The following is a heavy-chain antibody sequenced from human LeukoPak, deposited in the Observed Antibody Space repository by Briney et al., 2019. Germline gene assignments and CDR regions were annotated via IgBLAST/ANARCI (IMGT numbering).Heavy chain of an antibody. CDR3: ARGQTGVGHDFWSGYYYY. CDR1: GGSISSYY. CDR2: IYYSGST. V-gene: IGHV4-59*01. D-gene: IGHD3-3*01. Sequence: SETLSLTCTVSGGSISSYYWSWIRQPPGKGLEWIGYIYYSGSTNYNPSLKSRVTISVDTSKNQFSLKLSSVTAADTAVYYCARGQTGVGHDFWSGYYYYWGQGTLVTVSS. J-gene: IGHJ4*02.